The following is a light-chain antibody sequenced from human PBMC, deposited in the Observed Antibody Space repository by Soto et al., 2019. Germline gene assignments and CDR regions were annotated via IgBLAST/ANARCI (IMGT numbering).Light chain of an antibody. CDR2: GAS. V-gene: IGKV3-20*01. Sequence: EIVLTQSPGTLSLSPGERATLSCRASQSVSSSYLAWYQQKPGQAPRLLIDGASGRATGIPDRFSGSGSGTDFTLTISRLEPEDFAVYYCQQYGSSPVTFGGGTKVEIK. J-gene: IGKJ4*01. CDR3: QQYGSSPVT. CDR1: QSVSSSY.